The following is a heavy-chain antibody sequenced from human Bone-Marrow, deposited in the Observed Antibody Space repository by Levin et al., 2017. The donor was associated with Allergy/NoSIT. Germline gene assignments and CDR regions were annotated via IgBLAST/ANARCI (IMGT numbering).Heavy chain of an antibody. Sequence: GESLKISCAASGFTFSDYYMSWIRQAPGKGLEWVSYINSVGTTIYYADSVKGRFTISRDNAKNSLYLQMNSLRAEDTAVYHCARGRTGRSYDCWGQGSLVTVSS. D-gene: IGHD7-27*01. CDR2: INSVGTTI. V-gene: IGHV3-11*01. J-gene: IGHJ4*02. CDR1: GFTFSDYY. CDR3: ARGRTGRSYDC.